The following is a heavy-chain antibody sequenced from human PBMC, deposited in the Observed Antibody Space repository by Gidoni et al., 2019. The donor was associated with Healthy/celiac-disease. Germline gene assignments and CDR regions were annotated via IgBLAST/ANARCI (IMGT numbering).Heavy chain of an antibody. J-gene: IGHJ4*02. CDR2: IYYSGST. D-gene: IGHD3-10*01. CDR3: ARQMITMVRGASRYFDY. CDR1: GCSISSSSYY. V-gene: IGHV4-39*01. Sequence: QLQLQESGPGLVKPSETLSLTCTVSGCSISSSSYYWGWIRQPPGKGLEWIGSIYYSGSTYYNPSLKSRVTISVDTSKNQFSLKLSSVTAADTAVYYCARQMITMVRGASRYFDYWGQGTLVTVSS.